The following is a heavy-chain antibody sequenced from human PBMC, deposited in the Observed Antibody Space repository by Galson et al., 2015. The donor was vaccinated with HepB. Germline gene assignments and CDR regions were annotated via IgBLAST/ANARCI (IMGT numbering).Heavy chain of an antibody. CDR2: INSDGSST. CDR1: GFTFSSYW. V-gene: IGHV3-74*01. D-gene: IGHD5-24*01. J-gene: IGHJ5*02. Sequence: SLRLSCAASGFTFSSYWMHWVRQAPGKGLVWVSRINSDGSSTSYADSVKGRFTISRDNAKNTLYLQMNSLRAEDTAVYYCAKPPSGRDGYNQGWFDPWGQGTLVTVSS. CDR3: AKPPSGRDGYNQGWFDP.